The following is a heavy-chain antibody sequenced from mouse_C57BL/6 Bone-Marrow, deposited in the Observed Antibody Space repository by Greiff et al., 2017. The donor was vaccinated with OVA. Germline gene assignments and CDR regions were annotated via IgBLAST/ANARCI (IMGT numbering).Heavy chain of an antibody. CDR3: ARGDGYFFEY. CDR1: GYTFTSYW. D-gene: IGHD2-3*01. Sequence: QVQLQQPGAELVMPGASVKLSCKASGYTFTSYWMHWVKQRPGQGLEWIGEIDPSDSYTNYNQKFKGKSTLTVDKSSSTAYMQLSSLTSEDSAVYYCARGDGYFFEYWGQGTTLTVSS. J-gene: IGHJ2*01. CDR2: IDPSDSYT. V-gene: IGHV1-69*01.